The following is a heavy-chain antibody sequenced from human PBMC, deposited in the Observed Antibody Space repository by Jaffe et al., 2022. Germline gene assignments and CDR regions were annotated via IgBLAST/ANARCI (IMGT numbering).Heavy chain of an antibody. D-gene: IGHD3-22*01. CDR2: ISSSGSTI. J-gene: IGHJ3*01. CDR3: ARDELRSGYYYTTPGRAFDV. Sequence: EVQLVESGGGLVEPGGSLRLSCAVSGFTFSDYEMNWVRQAPGKGLEWISHISSSGSTIYYADSVKGRFSISRDNAKNSLYLQMNSLRADDTAIYYCARDELRSGYYYTTPGRAFDVWGQGTLVTVSS. CDR1: GFTFSDYE. V-gene: IGHV3-48*03.